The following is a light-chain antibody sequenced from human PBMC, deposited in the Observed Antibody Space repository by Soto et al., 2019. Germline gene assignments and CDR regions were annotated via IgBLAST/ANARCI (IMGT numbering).Light chain of an antibody. Sequence: EIVLTQSPATLSLSPGERATLSCRASQSVSSSYLAWYQQKPGQAPRLLIYGASSRATGIPDRFSGSGSGTDFTLTISSLEPEDFAVYYCQERTGWPPWTFGQGTKVDIK. CDR2: GAS. V-gene: IGKV3D-20*02. CDR3: QERTGWPPWT. J-gene: IGKJ1*01. CDR1: QSVSSSY.